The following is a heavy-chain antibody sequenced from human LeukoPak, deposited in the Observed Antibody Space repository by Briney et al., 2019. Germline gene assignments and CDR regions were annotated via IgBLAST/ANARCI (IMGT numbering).Heavy chain of an antibody. CDR3: ARASDYDFWSGYSHSNWFDP. D-gene: IGHD3-3*01. CDR1: GFTFSSYW. CDR2: INSDGSST. Sequence: GGSPRLSCAVSGFTFSSYWMHWVRQAPGKGLVWVSRINSDGSSTSYADSVKGRFTISRDNAKNTLYLQMNSLRAEDTAVYYCARASDYDFWSGYSHSNWFDPWGQGTLVTVSS. J-gene: IGHJ5*02. V-gene: IGHV3-74*01.